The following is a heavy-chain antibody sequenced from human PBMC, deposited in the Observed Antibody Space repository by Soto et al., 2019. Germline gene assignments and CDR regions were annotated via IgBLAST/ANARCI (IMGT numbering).Heavy chain of an antibody. V-gene: IGHV3-23*01. D-gene: IGHD3-16*01. CDR3: ARDLPNTFYYYGMDV. CDR2: ISGSGGST. CDR1: GFTFSSYA. J-gene: IGHJ6*02. Sequence: GGSLRLSCAASGFTFSSYAMSWVRQALGKGLEWVSAISGSGGSTYYADSVKGRFTISRDNSKNTLYLQMNSLRSEDTAVYYCARDLPNTFYYYGMDVWGQGTTVTVSS.